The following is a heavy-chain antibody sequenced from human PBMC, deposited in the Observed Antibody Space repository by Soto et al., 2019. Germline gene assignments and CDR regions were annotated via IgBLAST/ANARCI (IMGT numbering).Heavy chain of an antibody. D-gene: IGHD3-22*01. Sequence: ASVKVSCKASGYTFTHYHVYWVRQAPGRGLEWLGMINPSGGSTTYAQNLQGRVTMTRDTSTNTVYMELSSLRSEDTAVYYCAREAINSSGYSRYFQHWGQGTLVTISS. J-gene: IGHJ1*01. CDR2: INPSGGST. V-gene: IGHV1-46*01. CDR1: GYTFTHYH. CDR3: AREAINSSGYSRYFQH.